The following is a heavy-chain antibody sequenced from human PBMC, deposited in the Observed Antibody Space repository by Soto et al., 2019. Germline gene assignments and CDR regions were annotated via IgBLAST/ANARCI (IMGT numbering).Heavy chain of an antibody. D-gene: IGHD5-12*01. J-gene: IGHJ6*03. CDR1: GGSISSSSYY. CDR3: ARQAVEYSGFGSVYYMDV. CDR2: IYYSGST. Sequence: SETLSLTCTVSGGSISSSSYYWGWIRQPPGKGLEWIGSIYYSGSTYYNPSLKSRVTISVDTSKNQFSLKLSSVTAADTAVYYCARQAVEYSGFGSVYYMDVWGKGTTVTVSS. V-gene: IGHV4-39*01.